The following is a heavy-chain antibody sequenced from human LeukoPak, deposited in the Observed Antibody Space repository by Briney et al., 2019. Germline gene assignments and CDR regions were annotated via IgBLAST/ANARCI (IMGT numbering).Heavy chain of an antibody. J-gene: IGHJ4*02. Sequence: GGSLRLSCAASGFTFSDYYMSWIRQAPGKGLEWVSYISSSGSTIYYADSVKGRFTISRDNAKNSLYLQMNSLRAEDTAVYYCARDNSSSWPDNFDYWGQGTLVTVSS. D-gene: IGHD6-13*01. V-gene: IGHV3-11*04. CDR3: ARDNSSSWPDNFDY. CDR1: GFTFSDYY. CDR2: ISSSGSTI.